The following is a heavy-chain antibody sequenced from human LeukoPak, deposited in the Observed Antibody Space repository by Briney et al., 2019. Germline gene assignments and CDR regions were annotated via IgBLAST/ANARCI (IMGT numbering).Heavy chain of an antibody. CDR3: ARERSCSGTTCYEGDY. V-gene: IGHV3-21*01. CDR1: GFTFSSYG. D-gene: IGHD2-2*01. CDR2: IPSTPYI. Sequence: GGSLRLSCAASGFTFSSYGMNWFRQAPGKGLEWVSSIPSTPYIYYADSVEGRFTISRDNAKNSLYLQMNSLRAEDTAVYYCARERSCSGTTCYEGDYWGQGILVTVSS. J-gene: IGHJ4*02.